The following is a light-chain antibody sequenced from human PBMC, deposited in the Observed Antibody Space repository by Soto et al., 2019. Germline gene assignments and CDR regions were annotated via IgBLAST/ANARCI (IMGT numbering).Light chain of an antibody. Sequence: DIQMTQSPSSLSTSVGDRVTITCRASQSISSYLNWYQQKPGKAPKXLIYAASSLQSGVPSRFSGSGSGTDLTLTISSLQPEDCETYDCQQSYSTPQMFGQGTKVDIK. CDR2: AAS. V-gene: IGKV1-39*01. CDR1: QSISSY. CDR3: QQSYSTPQM. J-gene: IGKJ1*01.